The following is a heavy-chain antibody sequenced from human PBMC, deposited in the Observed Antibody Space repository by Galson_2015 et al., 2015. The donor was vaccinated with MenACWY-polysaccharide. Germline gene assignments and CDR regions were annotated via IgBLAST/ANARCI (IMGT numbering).Heavy chain of an antibody. CDR1: GGNFNSYA. Sequence: SLRLSCAASGGNFNSYAMTWVRQAPGKGLEWVSSINANGDSAHYVDSVTGRFFTSRDKSTNTLFLQMNGLTTEDTAVYYCFLVGTGGRVYRGRGVLVTVSS. J-gene: IGHJ4*02. CDR3: FLVGTGGRVY. D-gene: IGHD1-26*01. V-gene: IGHV3-23*01. CDR2: INANGDSA.